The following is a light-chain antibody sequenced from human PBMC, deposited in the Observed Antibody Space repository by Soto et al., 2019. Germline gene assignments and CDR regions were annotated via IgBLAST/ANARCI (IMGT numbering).Light chain of an antibody. Sequence: ESMLTQSPATLSLSPGERATLSCRASQSVRSYLAWYQQKPGQAPRLLIYDASNRATGIPARFSGGGSGTDFTLTISSLEPEDFAVYYCQQRSNWPITFGQGTRLEIK. CDR2: DAS. CDR3: QQRSNWPIT. V-gene: IGKV3-11*01. J-gene: IGKJ5*01. CDR1: QSVRSY.